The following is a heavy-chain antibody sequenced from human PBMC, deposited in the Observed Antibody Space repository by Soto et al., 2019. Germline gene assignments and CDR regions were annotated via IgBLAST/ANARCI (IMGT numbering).Heavy chain of an antibody. CDR1: GGTLRNYA. CDR2: IIPILGSA. J-gene: IGHJ3*01. Sequence: QVQLLQSGAEVKKPGSSVNVSCKASGGTLRNYAISWVRQAPGQGLERMGGIIPILGSANNAQKFQDRVTITADESTRTTNMELSSLRSEDAAVYFCASRERVDAFDVWGQGTMVTVSS. D-gene: IGHD1-26*01. V-gene: IGHV1-69*01. CDR3: ASRERVDAFDV.